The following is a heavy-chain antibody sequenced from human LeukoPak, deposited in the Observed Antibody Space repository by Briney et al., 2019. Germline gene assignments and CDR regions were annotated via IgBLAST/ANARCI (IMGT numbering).Heavy chain of an antibody. CDR1: GYTFTDYY. D-gene: IGHD6-19*01. Sequence: ASVKVSCKASGYTFTDYYIHWVRQAPGKELEWMGWINPKSGGTNYAQSFQDRVTMTRDTSISTAYMELSRLRSDDTAVYYCGSIAVAVLGDYWGQGTLVTVSS. CDR3: GSIAVAVLGDY. J-gene: IGHJ4*02. V-gene: IGHV1-2*02. CDR2: INPKSGGT.